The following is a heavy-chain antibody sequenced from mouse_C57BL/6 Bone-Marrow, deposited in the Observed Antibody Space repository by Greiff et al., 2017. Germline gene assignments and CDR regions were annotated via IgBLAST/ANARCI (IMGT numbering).Heavy chain of an antibody. CDR3: ARHNDGYYVDWYFDV. D-gene: IGHD2-3*01. Sequence: DVQLVESGGGLVKPGGSLKLSCAASGFTFSSYTMSWVRQTPEKRLEWVATISGGGGNTYYPDSVKGRFTISRDNAKNTLYLQMSSLMSEDTALYYCARHNDGYYVDWYFDVWGTGTTVTVSS. CDR1: GFTFSSYT. CDR2: ISGGGGNT. V-gene: IGHV5-9*01. J-gene: IGHJ1*03.